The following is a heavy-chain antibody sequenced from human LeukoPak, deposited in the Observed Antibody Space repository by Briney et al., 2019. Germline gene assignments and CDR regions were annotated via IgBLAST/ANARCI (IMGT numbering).Heavy chain of an antibody. Sequence: GGSLRLSCAASGFTFSTYGVNWVRQAPGKGLECVSYISSSNSTIYYADSVKGRFTISRDNAKNSLYLQMNSLRDEDTAVYYCASDFPRYVVNSAFDVWGQGTMVTVSS. D-gene: IGHD4-23*01. V-gene: IGHV3-48*02. CDR3: ASDFPRYVVNSAFDV. CDR2: ISSSNSTI. CDR1: GFTFSTYG. J-gene: IGHJ3*01.